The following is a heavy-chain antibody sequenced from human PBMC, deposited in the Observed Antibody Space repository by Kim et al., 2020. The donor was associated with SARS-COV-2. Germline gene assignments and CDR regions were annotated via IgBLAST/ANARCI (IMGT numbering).Heavy chain of an antibody. CDR1: GYTFTSYG. CDR3: ARGLNRRYYDSSAPRVDYYGMDV. V-gene: IGHV1-18*01. J-gene: IGHJ6*02. D-gene: IGHD3-22*01. Sequence: ASVKVSCKASGYTFTSYGISWVRQAPGQGLEWMGWISAYNGNTNYAQKLQGRVTMTTDTSTSTAYMELRSLRSDDTAVYYCARGLNRRYYDSSAPRVDYYGMDVWGQGTTVTVSS. CDR2: ISAYNGNT.